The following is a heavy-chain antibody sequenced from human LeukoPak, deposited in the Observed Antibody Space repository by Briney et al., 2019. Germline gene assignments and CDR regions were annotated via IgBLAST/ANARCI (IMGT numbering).Heavy chain of an antibody. V-gene: IGHV3-7*03. D-gene: IGHD3-3*01. CDR2: IKEDGSEK. Sequence: QPGGSLRLSCAASGFIFSSHWMSWVRQAPGKGLEWVASIKEDGSEKSYMDSVKGRFTISRDNAKNSLDLQMNSLRSDDTAVYYCAREGPPYDYDFWSGYPVLYYFDYWGQGTLVTVSS. CDR3: AREGPPYDYDFWSGYPVLYYFDY. J-gene: IGHJ4*02. CDR1: GFIFSSHW.